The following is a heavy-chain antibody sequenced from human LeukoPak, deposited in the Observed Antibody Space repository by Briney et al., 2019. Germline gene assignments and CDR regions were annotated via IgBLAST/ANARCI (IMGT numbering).Heavy chain of an antibody. V-gene: IGHV4-59*01. CDR3: ASEGSSGWYAFDY. Sequence: SETLSLTCTVSGGSISNYYWSWIRQPPGKGLEWIGYIYDSGSTNYNPSLKSRVTISVDTSKNQFSLKLSSVTAADTAVYYCASEGSSGWYAFDYWGQGTLVTVSS. D-gene: IGHD6-19*01. CDR1: GGSISNYY. J-gene: IGHJ4*02. CDR2: IYDSGST.